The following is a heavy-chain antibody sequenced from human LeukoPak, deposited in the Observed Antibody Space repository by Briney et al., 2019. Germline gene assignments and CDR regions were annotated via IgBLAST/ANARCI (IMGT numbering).Heavy chain of an antibody. D-gene: IGHD1-26*01. J-gene: IGHJ4*02. CDR1: GFTFSSYD. V-gene: IGHV3-30*02. Sequence: GSLRLSCAASGFTFSSYDMHWVRQAPGKGLEWVAFIRYDGTDKYYADSVKGRFTISRDNSKNTLYLQMNSLRAEDTAVYYCAKTPIVGIRGLYFDYWGQGTLVSVSS. CDR3: AKTPIVGIRGLYFDY. CDR2: IRYDGTDK.